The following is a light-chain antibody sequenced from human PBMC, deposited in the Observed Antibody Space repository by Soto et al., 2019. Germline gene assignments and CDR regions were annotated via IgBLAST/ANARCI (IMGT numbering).Light chain of an antibody. CDR3: QQYNDWPPVPT. V-gene: IGKV3-11*01. CDR1: QSVISN. Sequence: EIVLTQSPATLSLSPGERATLSCRASQSVISNLAWYQQRPGQAPRLLIYDASNRATGIPTRFSGSGSGTDFTLTISSLEPEDFAVYYCQQYNDWPPVPTFGGGTRVEIK. J-gene: IGKJ4*01. CDR2: DAS.